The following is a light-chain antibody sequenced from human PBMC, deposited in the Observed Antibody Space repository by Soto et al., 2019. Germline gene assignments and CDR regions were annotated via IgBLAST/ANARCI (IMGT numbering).Light chain of an antibody. CDR3: QQLSRYPLT. V-gene: IGKV1-39*01. CDR2: AAS. CDR1: QSISSY. J-gene: IGKJ4*01. Sequence: IQMTQTQTSLSASVGYRVTTTGRASQSISSYLNWYQQKPGKAPKLLIYAASSLQSGVPSRFSGSGSETEFSLTIRALQPEDFATYYCQQLSRYPLTFGGGTKVDI.